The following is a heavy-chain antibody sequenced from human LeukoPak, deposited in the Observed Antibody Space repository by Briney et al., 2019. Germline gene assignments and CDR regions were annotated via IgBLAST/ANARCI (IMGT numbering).Heavy chain of an antibody. CDR1: GFTFSSYA. D-gene: IGHD5-18*01. CDR3: AKKTRGYSYGKAPLYFDY. V-gene: IGHV3-30*04. Sequence: PGGSLRLSCAASGFTFSSYAMHWVRQAPGKGLEWVAVISDDGSNKYYADSVKGRFTISRDNSKNTLYLQMNSLRAEDTAVYYCAKKTRGYSYGKAPLYFDYWGQGTLVTVSS. J-gene: IGHJ4*02. CDR2: ISDDGSNK.